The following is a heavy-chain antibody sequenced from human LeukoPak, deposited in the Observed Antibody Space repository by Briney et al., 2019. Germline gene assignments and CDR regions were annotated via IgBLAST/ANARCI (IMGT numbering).Heavy chain of an antibody. V-gene: IGHV3-23*01. CDR1: GFTFSNHG. CDR3: AKDDAWLRFGE. J-gene: IGHJ4*02. Sequence: GGSLRLSCAASGFTFSNHGMNWVPQAPGKWREWLSGISPRGHIRYYPDSVKGRFPISRDNSKNTLYLEVISLTAEDTAVYYCAKDDAWLRFGEWSEGTVVSVS. D-gene: IGHD3-10*01. CDR2: ISPRGHIR.